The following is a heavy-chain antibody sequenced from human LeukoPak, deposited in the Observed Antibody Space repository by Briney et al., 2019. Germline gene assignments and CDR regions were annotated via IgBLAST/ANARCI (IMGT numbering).Heavy chain of an antibody. Sequence: PSETLSLTCTVSGGSISSSSYYWGWIRQPPGKGLEWIGSIYYSGSTYYNPSPKSRVTISVDTSKNQFSLKLSSVTAADTAVYYCARGYPGYSIDWGQGTLVTVSS. CDR2: IYYSGST. V-gene: IGHV4-39*07. J-gene: IGHJ4*02. CDR1: GGSISSSSYY. CDR3: ARGYPGYSID. D-gene: IGHD6-13*01.